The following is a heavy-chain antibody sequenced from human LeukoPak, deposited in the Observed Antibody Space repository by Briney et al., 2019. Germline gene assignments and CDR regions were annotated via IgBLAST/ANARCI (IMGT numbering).Heavy chain of an antibody. CDR3: ARQSMVRGFDY. D-gene: IGHD3-10*01. Sequence: SETLSLTCTVSGGSISSYYWSWIRQPPGKGLEWIGEINHSGSTNYNPSLKSRVTISADTSKNQFSLKLSSVTAADTAVYYCARQSMVRGFDYWGQGTLVTVSS. CDR2: INHSGST. CDR1: GGSISSYY. V-gene: IGHV4-34*01. J-gene: IGHJ4*02.